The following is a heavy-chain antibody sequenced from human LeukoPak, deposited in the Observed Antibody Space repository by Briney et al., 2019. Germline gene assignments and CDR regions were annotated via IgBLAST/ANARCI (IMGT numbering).Heavy chain of an antibody. J-gene: IGHJ5*02. D-gene: IGHD3-3*02. Sequence: GRSLRLSCAASGFTFSSYAMHWVRQAPGKGLEWVANIKQDGSEKYYVDSVKGRFTISRDNAKNSLYLQMNSLRAEDTAVYYCARDHFWSGYLWFDPWGQGTLVTVSS. V-gene: IGHV3-7*01. CDR1: GFTFSSYA. CDR3: ARDHFWSGYLWFDP. CDR2: IKQDGSEK.